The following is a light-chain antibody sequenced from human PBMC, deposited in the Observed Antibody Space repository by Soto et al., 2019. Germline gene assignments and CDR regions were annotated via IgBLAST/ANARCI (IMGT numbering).Light chain of an antibody. J-gene: IGKJ1*01. CDR2: AAS. Sequence: EIVLTQSPGTLSLSPGERGTLSCRASQSVSSNYLVWHQQKPGQAPRLLIYAASRRATGIPARFSGSGSGTEFTLTISSLQSEDFAVYYCQQYNNWLRTFGQGTKVDIK. CDR1: QSVSSN. CDR3: QQYNNWLRT. V-gene: IGKV3D-15*01.